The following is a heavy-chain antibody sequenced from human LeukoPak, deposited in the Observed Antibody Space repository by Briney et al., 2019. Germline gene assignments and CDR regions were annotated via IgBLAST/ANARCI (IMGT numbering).Heavy chain of an antibody. CDR2: ISSSSSTI. Sequence: GGSLRLSCAASGFTFSSYSMNWVRQAPGKGLEWVSYISSSSSTIYYADSVKGRFTISRDNAKNSLYLQMNSLRDEDTAVYYCASVEAWELLLGAFDIWGQGTMVTVSS. J-gene: IGHJ3*02. CDR3: ASVEAWELLLGAFDI. CDR1: GFTFSSYS. D-gene: IGHD1-26*01. V-gene: IGHV3-48*02.